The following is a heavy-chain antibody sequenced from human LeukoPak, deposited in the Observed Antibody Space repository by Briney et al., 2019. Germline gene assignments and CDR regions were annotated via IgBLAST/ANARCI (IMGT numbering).Heavy chain of an antibody. CDR1: GFTFSSYE. J-gene: IGHJ4*02. Sequence: SGGSLRLSCAASGFTFSSYEMNWVRQAPGKGLEWVSYISGSGSTIYYADSVKGRFTISRDNAKNSPYLQMNSLRAEDTAVYYCAKRAQGSPNYYDSSGYGPFDYWGQGTLVTVSS. V-gene: IGHV3-48*03. CDR2: ISGSGSTI. D-gene: IGHD3-22*01. CDR3: AKRAQGSPNYYDSSGYGPFDY.